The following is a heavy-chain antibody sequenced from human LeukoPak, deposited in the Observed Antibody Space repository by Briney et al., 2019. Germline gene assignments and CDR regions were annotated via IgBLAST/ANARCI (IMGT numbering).Heavy chain of an antibody. D-gene: IGHD6-13*01. J-gene: IGHJ4*02. V-gene: IGHV4-30-2*01. CDR3: ARGPNSAKHDTDPAAAGVFDY. CDR1: GGSISSGGYY. CDR2: IYHSGST. Sequence: SETLSLTCTVSGGSISSGGYYWSWIRQPPGKGLEWIRYIYHSGSTYYNPSLKSRVTISVDRSKNQFSLKLSSVTAADTAVYYCARGPNSAKHDTDPAAAGVFDYWGQGTLVTVSS.